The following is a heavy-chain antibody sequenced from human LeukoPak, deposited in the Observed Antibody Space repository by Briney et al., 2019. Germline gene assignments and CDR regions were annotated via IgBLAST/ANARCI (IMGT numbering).Heavy chain of an antibody. CDR2: IYYSGST. CDR1: GGSISSYSYY. CDR3: ASTGGDIDY. V-gene: IGHV4-39*01. D-gene: IGHD2-8*02. J-gene: IGHJ4*02. Sequence: SETLSLTCTVSGGSISSYSYYWGWIRQPPGKGLEWIGSIYYSGSTYYNPSLKSRVTISVDTSKNQFSLKLSSVTAADTAVYYCASTGGDIDYWGQGTLVTVSS.